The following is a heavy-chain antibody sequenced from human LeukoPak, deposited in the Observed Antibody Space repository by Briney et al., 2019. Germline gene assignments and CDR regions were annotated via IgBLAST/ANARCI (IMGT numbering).Heavy chain of an antibody. CDR2: IYTSGST. V-gene: IGHV4-4*07. CDR3: ARDCGGDSYLGAFDI. J-gene: IGHJ3*02. Sequence: SETLSLTCTVSGGSISSYYWSWIRQPAGRGLEWIGRIYTSGSTNYNPSLKSRVTMSVDTSKNQFSLKLSPVTAADTAVYFCARDCGGDSYLGAFDIWGQGTVVTVSS. D-gene: IGHD2-21*02. CDR1: GGSISSYY.